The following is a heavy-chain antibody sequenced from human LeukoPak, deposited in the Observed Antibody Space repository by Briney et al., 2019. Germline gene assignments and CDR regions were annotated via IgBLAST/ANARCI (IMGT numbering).Heavy chain of an antibody. D-gene: IGHD6-13*01. CDR2: ISSSGST. J-gene: IGHJ4*02. V-gene: IGHV4-61*02. Sequence: PSETLSLTCTVSGDSISSGDYYWSWIRQPAGKGLEWIGRISSSGSTNYNPSLKSRVTISVDTSKNQFSLKLSSVTAADTAVYYCARGPTYSSSWYSLDYWGQGTLVTVSS. CDR3: ARGPTYSSSWYSLDY. CDR1: GDSISSGDYY.